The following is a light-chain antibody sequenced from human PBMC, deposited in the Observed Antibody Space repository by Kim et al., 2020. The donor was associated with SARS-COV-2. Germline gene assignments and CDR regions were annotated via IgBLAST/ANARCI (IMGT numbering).Light chain of an antibody. V-gene: IGKV1-17*01. CDR3: VQHNSDTRT. Sequence: DIQMTQSPSSLSASVGDRVTITCRASQGIRTDLGWYQQKPGKAPKRLIYAASTLQSGVPSRFSGSGSGTEFTLTISSLQPAEFSPHYCVQHNSDTRTFGQGTKVDIK. J-gene: IGKJ1*01. CDR1: QGIRTD. CDR2: AAS.